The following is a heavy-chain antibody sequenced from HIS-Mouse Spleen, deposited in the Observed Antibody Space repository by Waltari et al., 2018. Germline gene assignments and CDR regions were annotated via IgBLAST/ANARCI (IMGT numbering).Heavy chain of an antibody. CDR1: GFTFSCYS. D-gene: IGHD7-27*01. V-gene: IGHV3-21*01. CDR2: ISSSSSYI. J-gene: IGHJ3*02. CDR3: ARRLLTGDAFDI. Sequence: EVQLVQSGGGLVKPGGSLRLSCAASGFTFSCYSMNWVRQAPGKGLEWVSSISSSSSYIYYADSVKGRFTISRDNAKNSLYLQMNSLRAEDTAVYYCARRLLTGDAFDIWGQGTMVTVSS.